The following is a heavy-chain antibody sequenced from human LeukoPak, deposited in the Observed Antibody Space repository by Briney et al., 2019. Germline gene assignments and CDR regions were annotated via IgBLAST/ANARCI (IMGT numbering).Heavy chain of an antibody. CDR1: GFTFSSFE. D-gene: IGHD3-10*01. CDR3: AKGSGSYSRYYYYYMDV. V-gene: IGHV3-48*03. Sequence: PGGSLRLSCAASGFTFSSFEMNWVRQAPGKGLEWVSHISSSGTTIYDADSVKGRFTISRDSAKNSLYLQMNSLRVGDTAVYYCAKGSGSYSRYYYYYMDVWGKGTTVTVSS. CDR2: ISSSGTTI. J-gene: IGHJ6*03.